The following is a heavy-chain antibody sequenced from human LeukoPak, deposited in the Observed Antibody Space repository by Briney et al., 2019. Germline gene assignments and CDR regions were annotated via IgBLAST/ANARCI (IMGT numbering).Heavy chain of an antibody. CDR3: ARERTYYYDSSGFDY. CDR2: IYSGGST. Sequence: PGESQKISCAASGFTVSSNYMSWVRQAPGKGLEWVSVIYSGGSTYYADSVKGRFTISRDNSKNTLYLQMNSLRAEDTAVYYCARERTYYYDSSGFDYWGQGTLVTVSS. CDR1: GFTVSSNY. D-gene: IGHD3-22*01. J-gene: IGHJ4*02. V-gene: IGHV3-53*01.